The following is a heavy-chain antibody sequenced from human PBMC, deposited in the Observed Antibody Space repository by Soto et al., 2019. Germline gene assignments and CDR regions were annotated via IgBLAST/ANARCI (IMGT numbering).Heavy chain of an antibody. D-gene: IGHD6-13*01. Sequence: GSGPTLVNPTQTLTLTCTVSGFSLSTSGVGVGWIRQPPGKALEWLALIYWDDDKRYSPSLKSRLTITKDTSKNQVVLTMANMDPVDTATYYCAHRDLTYSSSAGFDYWGQGTPVTVSS. J-gene: IGHJ4*02. CDR2: IYWDDDK. V-gene: IGHV2-5*02. CDR1: GFSLSTSGVG. CDR3: AHRDLTYSSSAGFDY.